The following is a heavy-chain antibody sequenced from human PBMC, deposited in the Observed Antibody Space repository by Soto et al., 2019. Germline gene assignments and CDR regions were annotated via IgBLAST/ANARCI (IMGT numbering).Heavy chain of an antibody. V-gene: IGHV4-59*12. CDR3: AVPEAGDFHY. CDR1: GCFISGFY. J-gene: IGHJ4*02. CDR2: VYYTGST. Sequence: SEPLSPTCTISGCFISGFYWILIRQPPGKGLEWIGYVYYTGSTNYNPSLESRVTISIDTSKNQFSLKLTSVTAADTAVYYCAVPEAGDFHYWGQGALVTVSS. D-gene: IGHD6-13*01.